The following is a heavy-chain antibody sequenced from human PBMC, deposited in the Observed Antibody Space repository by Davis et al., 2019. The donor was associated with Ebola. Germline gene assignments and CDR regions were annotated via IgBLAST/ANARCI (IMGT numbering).Heavy chain of an antibody. Sequence: GESLKISCAASGFTFSSYGMHWVRQAPGKGLEWVAVISYDGSNKYYADSVKGRFTISRDNSKNTLYLQMNSLRPDDTAVYYCAKDIQLAVAGTPPYYGMDVWGQGTTVTVSS. D-gene: IGHD6-19*01. J-gene: IGHJ6*02. CDR3: AKDIQLAVAGTPPYYGMDV. CDR2: ISYDGSNK. CDR1: GFTFSSYG. V-gene: IGHV3-30*18.